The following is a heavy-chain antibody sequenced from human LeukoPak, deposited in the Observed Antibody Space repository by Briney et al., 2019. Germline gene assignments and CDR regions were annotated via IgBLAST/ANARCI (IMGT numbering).Heavy chain of an antibody. J-gene: IGHJ6*02. CDR1: GFTFSSYA. CDR2: ISYDGSNK. CDR3: ARDPAYYDSSGYSHYYGMDV. Sequence: GGSLRLSCAASGFTFSSYAMHWVRQAPGKGLEWVAVISYDGSNKYYADSVKGRFTISRDNSKNTPYLQMNSLRAEDTAVYYCARDPAYYDSSGYSHYYGMDVWGQGTTVTVSS. V-gene: IGHV3-30-3*01. D-gene: IGHD3-22*01.